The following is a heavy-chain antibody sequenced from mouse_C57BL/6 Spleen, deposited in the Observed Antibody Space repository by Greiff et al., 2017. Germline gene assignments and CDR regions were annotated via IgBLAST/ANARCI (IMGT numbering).Heavy chain of an antibody. CDR1: GYSFTDYN. D-gene: IGHD4-1*01. J-gene: IGHJ2*01. CDR2: INPNYGTT. V-gene: IGHV1-39*01. Sequence: EVKLQESGPELVKPGASVKISCKASGYSFTDYNMNWVKQSNGKSLEWIGVINPNYGTTSYNQKFKGKATLTVDQSSSTAYMQLNSLTSADSAVYYCAREEVTGTFFDYWGQGTTLTVSS. CDR3: AREEVTGTFFDY.